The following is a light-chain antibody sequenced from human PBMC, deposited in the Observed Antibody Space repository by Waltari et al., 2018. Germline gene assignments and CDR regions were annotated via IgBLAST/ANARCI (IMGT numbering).Light chain of an antibody. J-gene: IGLJ3*02. CDR3: SLYMGSGIWV. CDR2: NGT. CDR1: SGSVSTTSY. V-gene: IGLV8-61*01. Sequence: QTVVTQEPSLSVSPGGTVTPTCALTSGSVSTTSYATWYQQTPGQPPRTFVYNGTSPSSGVPDPFSGSVLGNTVALTITGAQADDESNYYCSLYMGSGIWVFGGGTKLTVL.